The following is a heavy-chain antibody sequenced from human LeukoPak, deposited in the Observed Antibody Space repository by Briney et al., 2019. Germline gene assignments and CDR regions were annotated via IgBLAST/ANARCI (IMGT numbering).Heavy chain of an antibody. CDR1: GGSISSYY. D-gene: IGHD6-19*01. CDR2: IYYSGST. Sequence: PSETLSLTCTVSGGSISSYYWSWIRQPPGKGLEWIGYIYYSGSTNYNPSLKSRVTISVDTSKNQFPLKLSSVTAADTAVYYCARRIAVAGTRYFDYWGQGTLVTVSS. CDR3: ARRIAVAGTRYFDY. V-gene: IGHV4-59*08. J-gene: IGHJ4*02.